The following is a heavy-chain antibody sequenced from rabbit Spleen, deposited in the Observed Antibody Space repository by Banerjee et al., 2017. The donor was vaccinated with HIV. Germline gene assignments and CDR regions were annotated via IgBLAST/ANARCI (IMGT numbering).Heavy chain of an antibody. Sequence: QEQLEESGGDLVKPEGSLTLTCTASGFSFSDRDVMCRVRQAPGKGLEWIACINCATGKAVYASWAKGRFTISRTSSTTVTLQMTSLTVADTATYFCARSPGYADYGGATDLWGQGTLVTVS. J-gene: IGHJ3*01. V-gene: IGHV1S45*01. CDR2: INCATGKA. CDR3: ARSPGYADYGGATDL. D-gene: IGHD2-1*01. CDR1: GFSFSDRDV.